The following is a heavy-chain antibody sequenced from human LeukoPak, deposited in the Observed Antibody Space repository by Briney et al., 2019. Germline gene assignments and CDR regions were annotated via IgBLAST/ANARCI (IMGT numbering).Heavy chain of an antibody. CDR3: ASRMTRKLDY. D-gene: IGHD4-11*01. CDR1: GGSLSGYY. V-gene: IGHV4-34*01. CDR2: INHSGST. Sequence: SETLSLTCAVYGGSLSGYYWSWIRQPPGKGLEWIGEINHSGSTNYNPSLKSRVTISVDTSKNQFSLKLSSVTAADTAVYYCASRMTRKLDYWGQGTLVTVSS. J-gene: IGHJ4*02.